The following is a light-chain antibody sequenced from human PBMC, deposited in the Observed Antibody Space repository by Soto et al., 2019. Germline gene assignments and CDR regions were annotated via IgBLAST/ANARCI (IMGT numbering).Light chain of an antibody. CDR2: DAS. CDR1: QSVSSY. J-gene: IGKJ1*01. V-gene: IGKV3-11*01. Sequence: EIVLTQSPATLSLSPGERATLSCRASQSVSSYLAWYQQKPGQAPRLLIYDASNRATGIPARFXXSGSGTYFTLTISSLEPEDFAVYYCQQRSNWPPGWTFGQGTKVEIK. CDR3: QQRSNWPPGWT.